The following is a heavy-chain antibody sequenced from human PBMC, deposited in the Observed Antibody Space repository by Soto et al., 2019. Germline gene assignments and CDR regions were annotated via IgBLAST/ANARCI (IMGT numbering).Heavy chain of an antibody. CDR3: ATGGHCSGGSCYSAYYYYGMDV. Sequence: ASVKVSCKASGGTFSSYAISWVRQAPGQGLEWMGGIIPIFGTANYAQKFQGRVTITADESTSTAYMELSSLRSEDTAVYYCATGGHCSGGSCYSAYYYYGMDVWGQGTTVTVSS. J-gene: IGHJ6*02. V-gene: IGHV1-69*13. CDR2: IIPIFGTA. CDR1: GGTFSSYA. D-gene: IGHD2-15*01.